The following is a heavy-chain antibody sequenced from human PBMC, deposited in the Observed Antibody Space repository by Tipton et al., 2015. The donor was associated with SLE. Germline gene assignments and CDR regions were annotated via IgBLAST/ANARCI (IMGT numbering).Heavy chain of an antibody. CDR1: DGYINNNDWF. CDR3: GRVVYDYVGGGYRYLDY. J-gene: IGHJ4*02. Sequence: TLSLTCTVSDGYINNNDWFWAWIRQPPGEGLEWIGSVDYRGKTSYNPSLTGRVTTSVDTFRNQFSLKMTSVTAADTAVYFCGRVVYDYVGGGYRYLDYWGQGTQVTVSS. V-gene: IGHV4-39*07. CDR2: VDYRGKT. D-gene: IGHD3-16*02.